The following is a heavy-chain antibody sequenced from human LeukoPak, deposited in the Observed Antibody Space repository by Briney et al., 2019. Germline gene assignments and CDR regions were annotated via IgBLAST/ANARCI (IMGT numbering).Heavy chain of an antibody. V-gene: IGHV4-4*07. Sequence: PSETLSLTCTVPGGSISNYYWSWIRQPAGKGLEWIGRINTSGSTDYNPSLKSRVTMSVDTSKNQFSLNLRSLTAADTAVYYCARSRGTTLVTRFDYWGQGTLVTVSS. CDR3: ARSRGTTLVTRFDY. J-gene: IGHJ4*02. CDR2: INTSGST. D-gene: IGHD5-18*01. CDR1: GGSISNYY.